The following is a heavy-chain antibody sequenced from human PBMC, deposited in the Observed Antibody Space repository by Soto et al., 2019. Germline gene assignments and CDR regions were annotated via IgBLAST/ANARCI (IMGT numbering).Heavy chain of an antibody. V-gene: IGHV3-21*06. Sequence: SCAASGFTFTRYSMNWGRQAPGKGLEWVSSISSTTNYIYYGDSMKGRFTISRDNAKNSLYLEMNSLRAEDTAVYYCARESEDLTSNFDYWGQGTLVTVSS. J-gene: IGHJ4*02. CDR3: ARESEDLTSNFDY. CDR2: ISSTTNYI. CDR1: GFTFTRYS.